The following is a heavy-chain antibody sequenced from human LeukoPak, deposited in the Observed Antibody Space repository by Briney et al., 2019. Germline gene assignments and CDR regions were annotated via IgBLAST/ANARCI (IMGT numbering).Heavy chain of an antibody. J-gene: IGHJ4*02. CDR1: GFTLTWHV. Sequence: GGSLRLSCSASGFTLTWHVMHWVRQAPGKALEYVSFIHHNGDITSYADSVRGRFTASRDNAKNTLYLQMNSLRAEDTAVYYCARDRLTMMDYWGQGTLVTVSS. D-gene: IGHD3-22*01. CDR2: IHHNGDIT. V-gene: IGHV3-64*04. CDR3: ARDRLTMMDY.